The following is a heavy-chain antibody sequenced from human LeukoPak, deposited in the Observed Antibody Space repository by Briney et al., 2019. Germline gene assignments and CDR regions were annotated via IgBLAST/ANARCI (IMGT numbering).Heavy chain of an antibody. CDR2: ISAYNGNT. CDR3: ARGDGIAARPTFDY. Sequence: ASVKVSCKASGYTFTSCGISWVRQAPGQGLEWMGWISAYNGNTNYAQKLQGRVTMTTDTSTSTAYMELRRLRSDDTAVYYCARGDGIAARPTFDYWGQGTLVTVSS. J-gene: IGHJ4*02. CDR1: GYTFTSCG. V-gene: IGHV1-18*01. D-gene: IGHD6-6*01.